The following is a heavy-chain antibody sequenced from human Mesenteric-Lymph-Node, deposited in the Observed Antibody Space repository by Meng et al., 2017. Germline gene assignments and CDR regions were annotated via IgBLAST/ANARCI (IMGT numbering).Heavy chain of an antibody. J-gene: IGHJ4*02. CDR3: ASGYGSGSCFDY. CDR2: INSDGSST. V-gene: IGHV3-74*02. CDR1: GFTFSSYG. Sequence: GGSGGGLVRPGGSLRLSCAASGFTFSSYGMHWVRQAPGKGLVWVSRINSDGSSTSYADSVKGRFTISRDNAKNTLYLQMNSLRAEDTAVYYCASGYGSGSCFDYWGQGTLVTVSS. D-gene: IGHD3-10*01.